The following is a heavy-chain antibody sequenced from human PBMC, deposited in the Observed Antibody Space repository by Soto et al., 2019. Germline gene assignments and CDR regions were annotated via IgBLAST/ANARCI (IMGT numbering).Heavy chain of an antibody. D-gene: IGHD3-16*01. V-gene: IGHV1-3*01. J-gene: IGHJ6*02. CDR2: INAGNGNT. CDR3: ARDGAAYYYYGMDV. CDR1: GYTFTSYA. Sequence: QVPLVQSGAEVKKPGASVKVSCKASGYTFTSYAMHWVRQAPGQRLEWMGWINAGNGNTKYSQKFQGRVTITRDTSASTAYMELSSLRSEDTAVYYCARDGAAYYYYGMDVWGQGTTVTVSS.